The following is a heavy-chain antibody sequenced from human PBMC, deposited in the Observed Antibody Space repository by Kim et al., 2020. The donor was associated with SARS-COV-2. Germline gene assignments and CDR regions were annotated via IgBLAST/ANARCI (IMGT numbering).Heavy chain of an antibody. CDR1: GGSISSSSYY. CDR2: IYYSGST. D-gene: IGHD5-18*01. J-gene: IGHJ4*02. Sequence: SETLSLTCTVSGGSISSSSYYWGWIRQPPGKGLEWIGSIYYSGSTYYNPSLKSRVTISVDTSKNQFSLKLSSVTAADTAVYYCATWGDTAMFQGDYWGQGTLVTVSS. V-gene: IGHV4-39*01. CDR3: ATWGDTAMFQGDY.